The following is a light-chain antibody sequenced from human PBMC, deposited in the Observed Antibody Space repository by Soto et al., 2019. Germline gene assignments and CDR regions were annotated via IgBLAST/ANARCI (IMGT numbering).Light chain of an antibody. V-gene: IGLV2-14*03. CDR3: SSYSDGSTLVL. J-gene: IGLJ2*01. CDR2: DVT. CDR1: SYDVGGYNY. Sequence: QSVLTQPASVSGSPGQSITISCTGSSYDVGGYNYVSWYQQHPGKAPKLMIYDVTYRPSGVSHRFSGSKSGNTASLTISGVQPEDEADYYCSSYSDGSTLVLFGGGTKLTVL.